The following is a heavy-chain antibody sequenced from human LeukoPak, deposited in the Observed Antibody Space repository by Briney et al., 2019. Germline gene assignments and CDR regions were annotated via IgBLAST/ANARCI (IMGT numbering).Heavy chain of an antibody. J-gene: IGHJ4*02. V-gene: IGHV3-20*04. CDR2: INWNGGST. CDR3: ARDSGDGYKSRFDY. CDR1: GSTFDDYG. D-gene: IGHD5-24*01. Sequence: RSGGSLRLSCAASGSTFDDYGMSWVRQAPGKGLEWVSGINWNGGSTGYADSVKGRFTISRDNAKNSLYLQMNSLRVEDTAVYYCARDSGDGYKSRFDYWGQGTLVTVSS.